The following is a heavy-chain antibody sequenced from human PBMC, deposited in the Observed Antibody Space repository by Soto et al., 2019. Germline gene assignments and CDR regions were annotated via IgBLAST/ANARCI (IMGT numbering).Heavy chain of an antibody. J-gene: IGHJ5*02. CDR3: ARGMRGSSWYNWFDP. CDR2: IYSSGGT. V-gene: IGHV4-4*07. D-gene: IGHD6-13*01. CDR1: GDSLSNYY. Sequence: SETLSLTCTVSGDSLSNYYGSWIRQPAGKGLEWIGRIYSSGGTDYNPSLKSRVTMSVDTSKNQFSLRLSSVTAADTAVYYCARGMRGSSWYNWFDPWGQGTLVTVSS.